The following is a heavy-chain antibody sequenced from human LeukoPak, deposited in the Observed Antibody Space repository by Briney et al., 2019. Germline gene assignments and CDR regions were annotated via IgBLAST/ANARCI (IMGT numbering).Heavy chain of an antibody. J-gene: IGHJ4*02. CDR1: GFTFSSNA. Sequence: GGSLRLSCAASGFTFSSNAMHWVRQAPGRGLEWVALIRYDGRNDYYADSVKGRFTISRDNSKNTLYLQMNSQRAEDTGIYYCAKIIGGSCYPRFDSWGQGTLVTVSS. CDR3: AKIIGGSCYPRFDS. CDR2: IRYDGRND. V-gene: IGHV3-30*02. D-gene: IGHD3-10*01.